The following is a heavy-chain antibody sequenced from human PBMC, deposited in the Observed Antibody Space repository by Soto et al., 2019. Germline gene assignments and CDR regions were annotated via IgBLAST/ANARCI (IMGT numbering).Heavy chain of an antibody. D-gene: IGHD4-17*01. Sequence: EVQLVESGGNLVQPGGSLRLSCAASGFSISSNWMHWVRQAPGKGLVWVSRISSDGTTTNYADSVKGRFTISRDNAKNTLYLQMNSMRAEDTAVYYCRPDYDYWGQGTLVTVSS. CDR3: RPDYDY. CDR2: ISSDGTTT. CDR1: GFSISSNW. J-gene: IGHJ4*02. V-gene: IGHV3-74*01.